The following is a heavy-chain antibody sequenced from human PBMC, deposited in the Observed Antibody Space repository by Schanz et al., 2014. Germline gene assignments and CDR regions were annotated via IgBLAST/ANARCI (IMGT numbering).Heavy chain of an antibody. CDR2: ISGSGGST. V-gene: IGHV3-23*01. CDR3: ARGGPAYYFDD. CDR1: GFTFSSYS. Sequence: EVQLLESGGGLVQPGGSLRLSCTASGFTFSSYSMNWVRQAPGKGLEWVSAISGSGGSTYYADSVKGRFTISRDNSKNTVYIQMNSLRAEDTAVYYCARGGPAYYFDDWGQGTLVTVSS. J-gene: IGHJ4*02.